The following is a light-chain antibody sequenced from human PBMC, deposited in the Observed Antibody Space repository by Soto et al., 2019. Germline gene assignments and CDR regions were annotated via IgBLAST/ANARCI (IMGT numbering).Light chain of an antibody. J-gene: IGKJ5*01. CDR1: QSVGGN. Sequence: EIVMTQSPATLSVSPGERATLSCRASQSVGGNLAWYQQRPGQAPRLLIYGASSRATGIPDRFSGSGSGTDFTLTISRLEPEDFAVYYCQQYGSSLPITFGQGTRLEIK. V-gene: IGKV3-20*01. CDR3: QQYGSSLPIT. CDR2: GAS.